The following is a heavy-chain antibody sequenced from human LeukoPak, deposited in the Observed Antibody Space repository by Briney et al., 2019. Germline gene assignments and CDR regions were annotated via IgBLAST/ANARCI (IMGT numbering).Heavy chain of an antibody. V-gene: IGHV3-33*01. D-gene: IGHD6-13*01. J-gene: IGHJ4*02. CDR2: IWYDGSNK. CDR3: ARDRGSSSWCYRY. Sequence: GGSLRLSCAASGSTFSSYGMHWVRQAPGKGLEWVAVIWYDGSNKYYADSVKGRFTISRDNSKNTLYLQMNSLRAEDTAVYYCARDRGSSSWCYRYWGQGTLVTVSS. CDR1: GSTFSSYG.